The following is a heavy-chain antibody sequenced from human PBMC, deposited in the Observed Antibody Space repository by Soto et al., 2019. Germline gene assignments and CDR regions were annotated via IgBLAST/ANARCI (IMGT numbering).Heavy chain of an antibody. Sequence: EVQLLESGGGLVQPGGSLRLSCAASGFTFSSYAMSWVRQAPGKGLEWVSAISGSGGSTYYADSVKGRFTISRDNSENTLYLQMNSLRAEDTAVYYCAKSRPDIVVVVAATPGYYYGMDVWGQGTTVTVSS. D-gene: IGHD2-15*01. CDR1: GFTFSSYA. J-gene: IGHJ6*02. V-gene: IGHV3-23*01. CDR2: ISGSGGST. CDR3: AKSRPDIVVVVAATPGYYYGMDV.